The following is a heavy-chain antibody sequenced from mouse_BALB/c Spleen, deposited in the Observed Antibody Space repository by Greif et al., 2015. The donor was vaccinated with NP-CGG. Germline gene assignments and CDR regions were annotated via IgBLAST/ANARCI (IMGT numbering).Heavy chain of an antibody. Sequence: VQLQQSGPELVKPGASVKISCKASGYAFSSSWMNWVKQRPGQGLEWIGRIYPGDGDTNYNGKFKGKATLTADKSSSTAYMQLSSLSSVDSAVYFCARSTMDYWGQGTSVTVSS. J-gene: IGHJ4*01. CDR3: ARSTMDY. CDR2: IYPGDGDT. CDR1: GYAFSSSW. V-gene: IGHV1-82*01.